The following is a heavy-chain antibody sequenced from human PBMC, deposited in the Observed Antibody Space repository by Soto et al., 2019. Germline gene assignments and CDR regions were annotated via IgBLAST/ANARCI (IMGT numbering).Heavy chain of an antibody. CDR3: ADGGLGSYSAPLYYYYYMDV. D-gene: IGHD3-10*01. Sequence: EVQLLESGGGLVQPGGSLRLSCAASGFTFSSYAMSWVRQAPGKGLEWVSAISGSGGSTYYADSVKGRFTISRDNSKNTLYLQMNSLRAEDTAVYYCADGGLGSYSAPLYYYYYMDVWGKGTTVTVSS. V-gene: IGHV3-23*01. CDR2: ISGSGGST. CDR1: GFTFSSYA. J-gene: IGHJ6*03.